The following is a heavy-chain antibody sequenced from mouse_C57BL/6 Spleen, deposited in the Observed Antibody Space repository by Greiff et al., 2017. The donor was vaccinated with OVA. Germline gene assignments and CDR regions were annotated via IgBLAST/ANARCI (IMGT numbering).Heavy chain of an antibody. V-gene: IGHV6-6*01. D-gene: IGHD1-1*01. CDR2: IRNKANNHAT. CDR3: TSATTVVADWYFDV. CDR1: GFTFSDAW. Sequence: EVKLLESGGGLVQPGGSMKLSCAASGFTFSDAWMDWVRQSPEKGLEWVAEIRNKANNHATYYAESVKGRFTISRDDSKSSVYLQMNSLRAEDTGIYYCTSATTVVADWYFDVWGTGTTVTVSS. J-gene: IGHJ1*03.